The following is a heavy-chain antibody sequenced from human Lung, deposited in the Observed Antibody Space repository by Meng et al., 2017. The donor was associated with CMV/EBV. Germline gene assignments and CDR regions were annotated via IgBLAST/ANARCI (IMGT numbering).Heavy chain of an antibody. D-gene: IGHD3-9*01. CDR2: IYLDDSDT. CDR3: ARYANFEKKHISAAVESFEY. CDR1: GYNFTNYW. V-gene: IGHV5-51*01. J-gene: IGHJ4*02. Sequence: KVSCKGSGYNFTNYWIGRGREMPGKGLEWMGTIYLDDSDTRHSPSFQGQVTMSADKSLNTPHLQWGSLQASDSALYYCARYANFEKKHISAAVESFEYWGKG.